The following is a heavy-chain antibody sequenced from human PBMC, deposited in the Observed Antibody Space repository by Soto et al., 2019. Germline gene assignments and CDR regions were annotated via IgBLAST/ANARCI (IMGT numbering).Heavy chain of an antibody. CDR2: ISSGSSDT. Sequence: PVGSLRLSCEASGFTFSRVSMSWVRQVPGKGLEWVASISSGSSDTWYADSVKGRFIISRDNAQNSLFLQMNTLRPEDTAIYYCARVAYWGPGTHVTVSS. CDR1: GFTFSRVS. J-gene: IGHJ4*02. CDR3: ARVAY. V-gene: IGHV3-21*01.